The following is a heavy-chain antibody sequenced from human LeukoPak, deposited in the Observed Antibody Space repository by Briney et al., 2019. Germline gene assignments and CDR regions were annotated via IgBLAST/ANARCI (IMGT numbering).Heavy chain of an antibody. CDR3: ARALRITMIGDY. CDR1: GFSFSSYE. CDR2: ISSIGNTI. V-gene: IGHV3-48*03. D-gene: IGHD3-22*01. J-gene: IGHJ4*02. Sequence: RSGGSLRLSCAASGFSFSSYEMNWVRQAPGKGLEWVAYISSIGNTIHYADSVKDRFTLSRDNDKNSMCLQMNSLRAEDTAVYYCARALRITMIGDYWGQGTLVTVSS.